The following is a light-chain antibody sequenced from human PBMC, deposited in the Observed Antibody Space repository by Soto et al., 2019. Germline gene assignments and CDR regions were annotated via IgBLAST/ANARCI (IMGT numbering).Light chain of an antibody. J-gene: IGLJ1*01. V-gene: IGLV1-44*01. Sequence: QSALTQPPSATGTPGQRVTISCSGSSSNIGSNTVNWYQQLPGTAPKRLIYTNNQRPSGVPDRFSGSKSGTSASLAISGLQSEAEADYYCAAWDDSLNGLYVFGTGTKVTVL. CDR1: SSNIGSNT. CDR3: AAWDDSLNGLYV. CDR2: TNN.